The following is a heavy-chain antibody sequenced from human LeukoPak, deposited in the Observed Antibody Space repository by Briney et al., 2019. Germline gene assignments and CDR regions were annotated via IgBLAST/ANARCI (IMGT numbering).Heavy chain of an antibody. V-gene: IGHV1-24*01. CDR3: APLDFWVPST. J-gene: IGHJ5*02. D-gene: IGHD3-3*01. CDR1: GYNLNELS. Sequence: ASVKVSCKVSGYNLNELSIHWVRQAAGKGLEWMGGFDPEYGETVYAQKFQGRVTMAEDTSTDTAYMELSSLRSEDTAVYYCAPLDFWVPSTWGQGTLVTVSS. CDR2: FDPEYGET.